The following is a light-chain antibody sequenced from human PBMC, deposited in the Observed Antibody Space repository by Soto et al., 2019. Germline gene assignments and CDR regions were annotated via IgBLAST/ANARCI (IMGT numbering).Light chain of an antibody. Sequence: QSVLTQPASVSGSPGQSITISCTGTSSDVGSYNLVSWYQQHPGKAPKLMIYEVSKRPSGVSNRFSGSKSGNTASLTISGLQAEDEADYYCCSYAGSSTSWVFGGGIKLTVL. CDR2: EVS. CDR1: SSDVGSYNL. CDR3: CSYAGSSTSWV. J-gene: IGLJ3*02. V-gene: IGLV2-23*02.